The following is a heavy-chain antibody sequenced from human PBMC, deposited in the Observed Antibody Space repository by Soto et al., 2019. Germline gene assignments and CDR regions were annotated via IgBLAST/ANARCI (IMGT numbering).Heavy chain of an antibody. CDR3: ASIGAGYYDSSGYYYFDY. Sequence: ASVKVSYKASGYTFTSYYMHWVRQAPGQGLEWMGIINPSGGSTSYAQKFQGRVTMTRDTSTSTVYMELSSLRSEDTAVYYCASIGAGYYDSSGYYYFDYWGQGTLVTVSS. CDR1: GYTFTSYY. D-gene: IGHD3-22*01. J-gene: IGHJ4*02. V-gene: IGHV1-46*03. CDR2: INPSGGST.